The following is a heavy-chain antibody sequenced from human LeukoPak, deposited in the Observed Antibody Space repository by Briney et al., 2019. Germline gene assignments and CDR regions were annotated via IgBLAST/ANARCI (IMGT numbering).Heavy chain of an antibody. Sequence: SVKVSCKASGGTFSSYAIIWVRQAPGQGLEWMGGIIPIFGTANYAQKFQGRVTITTDESTSTAYMELSSLRSEDTAVYYCARAGPRDYYMDVWGKGTTVTVSS. CDR1: GGTFSSYA. J-gene: IGHJ6*03. CDR2: IIPIFGTA. CDR3: ARAGPRDYYMDV. V-gene: IGHV1-69*05.